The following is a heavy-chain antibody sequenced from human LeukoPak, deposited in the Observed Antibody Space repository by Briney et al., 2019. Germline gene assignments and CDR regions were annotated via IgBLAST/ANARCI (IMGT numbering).Heavy chain of an antibody. J-gene: IGHJ3*02. Sequence: PSETLSLTCTVSGGSISSSSYYWCWIRQPPGKGLEWIGSIYLRGSIYYNPSLKSRVTISVDTSKNQFSLKLSSVTAAATAVYYCARQGCSSTSCYLFALYAFDIWGEGTTVTVSS. D-gene: IGHD2-2*01. V-gene: IGHV4-39*01. CDR1: GGSISSSSYY. CDR2: IYLRGSI. CDR3: ARQGCSSTSCYLFALYAFDI.